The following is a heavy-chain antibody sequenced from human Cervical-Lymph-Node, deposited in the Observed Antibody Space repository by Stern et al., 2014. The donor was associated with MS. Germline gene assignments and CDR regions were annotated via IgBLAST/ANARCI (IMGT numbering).Heavy chain of an antibody. CDR1: GGTFSSYT. CDR2: STPIFGTA. D-gene: IGHD2-15*01. CDR3: AREALLGGNYYALDV. V-gene: IGHV1-69*06. J-gene: IGHJ6*02. Sequence: QVQLVQSGAEVKKPGSSVKVSCKAFGGTFSSYTMSWVRQAPGQGLEWMGRSTPIFGTANYAQKFQDRVTITADKFTSTAYMALNSLRSEDTAVYHCAREALLGGNYYALDVWGQGTTVTVSS.